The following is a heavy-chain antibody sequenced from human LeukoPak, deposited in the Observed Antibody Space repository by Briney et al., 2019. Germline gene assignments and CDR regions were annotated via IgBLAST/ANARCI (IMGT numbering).Heavy chain of an antibody. V-gene: IGHV3-9*01. D-gene: IGHD3-10*01. J-gene: IGHJ6*02. CDR1: GFTFDDYA. CDR3: AKSLPRLLWFGEFSGMDV. Sequence: GGSLRLSCAASGFTFDDYAMHWVRQAPGKGLEWVSGISWNSGSIGYADSVKGRFTISRDNAKNSLYLQMNSLRAEDTALYYCAKSLPRLLWFGEFSGMDVWGQGTTVTVSS. CDR2: ISWNSGSI.